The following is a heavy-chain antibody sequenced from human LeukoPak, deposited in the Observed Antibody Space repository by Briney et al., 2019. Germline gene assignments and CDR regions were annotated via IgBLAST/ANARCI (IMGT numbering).Heavy chain of an antibody. Sequence: PGGSLRLSCAASGFTFSSYAMSWVRQAPGKGLEWVSAIRGSGGSTYYADSVKGRFTISRDNSKNTLYLQMNSLRAEDTAVYYCAKGDYYDSSGYLDYWGQGTLVTVSS. CDR1: GFTFSSYA. J-gene: IGHJ4*02. CDR3: AKGDYYDSSGYLDY. D-gene: IGHD3-22*01. V-gene: IGHV3-23*01. CDR2: IRGSGGST.